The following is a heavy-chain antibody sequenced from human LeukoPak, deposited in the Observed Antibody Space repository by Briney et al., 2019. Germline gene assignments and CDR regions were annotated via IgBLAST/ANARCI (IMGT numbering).Heavy chain of an antibody. J-gene: IGHJ4*02. CDR1: GYTFTSYW. CDR3: ARGGYYYDQYYFDY. V-gene: IGHV5-51*01. Sequence: KVSCKASGYTFTSYWIGWVRQMPGKGLEWMGIIYPGDSDTRYSPSFQGQVTISADKSISTAYLQWSSLKASDTAMYYCARGGYYYDQYYFDYWGQGTLVTVSS. CDR2: IYPGDSDT. D-gene: IGHD3-22*01.